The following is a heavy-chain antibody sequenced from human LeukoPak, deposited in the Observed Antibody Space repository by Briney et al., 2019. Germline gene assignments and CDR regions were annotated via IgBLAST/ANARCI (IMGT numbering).Heavy chain of an antibody. CDR3: ARDLVGSHTSYSSGAWDY. CDR2: INTNTGNP. CDR1: GYTFTSYA. J-gene: IGHJ4*02. D-gene: IGHD3-9*01. V-gene: IGHV7-4-1*02. Sequence: ASVTVSCKASGYTFTSYAMNWVRQAPGQGLEWMGWINTNTGNPTYAQGSTGRFVFSLDTSVSTAYLQISSLKAEDTAVYYCARDLVGSHTSYSSGAWDYWGQGTLVTVSS.